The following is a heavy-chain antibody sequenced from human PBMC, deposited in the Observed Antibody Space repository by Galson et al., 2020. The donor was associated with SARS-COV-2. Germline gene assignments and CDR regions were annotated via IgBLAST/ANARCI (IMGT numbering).Heavy chain of an antibody. Sequence: ASVKVSCKVSGYTLTELSMHWVRQAPGKGLEWMGGFDPEDGETIYAQKFQGRVTMTEDTSTDTAHMELSSLRSEDTAVYYCATAGPLLWFGEVAFDIWGQETMVTVSS. V-gene: IGHV1-24*01. CDR3: ATAGPLLWFGEVAFDI. CDR1: GYTLTELS. D-gene: IGHD3-10*01. CDR2: FDPEDGET. J-gene: IGHJ3*02.